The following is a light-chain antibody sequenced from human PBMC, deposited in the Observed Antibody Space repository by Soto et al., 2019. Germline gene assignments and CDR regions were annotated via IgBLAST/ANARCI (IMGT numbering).Light chain of an antibody. CDR2: DTY. CDR1: QSVSSN. CDR3: QQYDKWPRT. V-gene: IGKV3-15*01. J-gene: IGKJ1*01. Sequence: EIVMTQSPATPSVSPGERATLSCRASQSVSSNLAWYQQKPGQAPRLLIFDTYSGATGTPARFSGGGSGAEYTLTISSLQSEDFAVYYCQQYDKWPRTFGQGTKVDIK.